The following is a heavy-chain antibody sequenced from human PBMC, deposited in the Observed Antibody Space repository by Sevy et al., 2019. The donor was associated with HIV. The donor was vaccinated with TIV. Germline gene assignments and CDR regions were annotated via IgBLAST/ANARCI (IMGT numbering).Heavy chain of an antibody. Sequence: GGFLRLSCVVSGFNFSDYGMHWVRQAPGKGLEWVSAVSYDGSNKLYVDSVKGRFTISRDDSMNSLFLQMNSLRPEDMAIYYCAKDGDSRSGLDFWGQGTLVTVSS. CDR2: VSYDGSNK. CDR1: GFNFSDYG. D-gene: IGHD4-17*01. J-gene: IGHJ4*02. CDR3: AKDGDSRSGLDF. V-gene: IGHV3-30*18.